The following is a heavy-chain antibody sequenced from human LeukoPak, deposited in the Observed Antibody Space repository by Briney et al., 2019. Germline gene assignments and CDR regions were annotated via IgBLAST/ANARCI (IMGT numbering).Heavy chain of an antibody. J-gene: IGHJ4*02. D-gene: IGHD2-2*01. CDR3: ARTSGGYCSTTSCLFDH. V-gene: IGHV4-4*07. CDR2: IYTSGST. CDR1: GGSISSYY. Sequence: SETLSLTCTVSGGSISSYYWSWIRQPAGKGQEWIGRIYTSGSTNYNPSLKSRVTMSVDTSKNQFSLKLSSVTAADTAVYYCARTSGGYCSTTSCLFDHWGQGTLVAVSS.